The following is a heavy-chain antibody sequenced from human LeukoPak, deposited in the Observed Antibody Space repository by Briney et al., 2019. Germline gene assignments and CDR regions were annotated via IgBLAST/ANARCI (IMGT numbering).Heavy chain of an antibody. CDR3: ARMDDFWSGYFDY. CDR2: IYYSGST. CDR1: GGSISSYY. Sequence: SETLSLTCTVSGGSISSYYWSWIRQPPGKGLEWIGYIYYSGSTNYNPSLESRVTISVDTSKNQFSLKLSSVTAADTAVYYCARMDDFWSGYFDYWGQGTLVTVSS. D-gene: IGHD3-3*01. V-gene: IGHV4-59*01. J-gene: IGHJ4*02.